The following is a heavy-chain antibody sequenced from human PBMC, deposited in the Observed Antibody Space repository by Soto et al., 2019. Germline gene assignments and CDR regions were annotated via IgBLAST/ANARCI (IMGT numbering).Heavy chain of an antibody. CDR1: GYTFTSYA. J-gene: IGHJ4*02. CDR2: INAGNGNT. Sequence: QVQLVQSGAEVKKPGASVKVSCKASGYTFTSYAMHWVRQAPGQRLEWMGWINAGNGNTKYSQKFQGRVTITRDTAASTAYMELSSLRSEDTAVFYCARGPGGPDGPGDYWGQGTLVTVSS. D-gene: IGHD2-15*01. CDR3: ARGPGGPDGPGDY. V-gene: IGHV1-3*01.